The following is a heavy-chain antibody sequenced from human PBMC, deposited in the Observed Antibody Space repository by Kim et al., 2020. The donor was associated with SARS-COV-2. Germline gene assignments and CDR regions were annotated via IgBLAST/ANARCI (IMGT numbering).Heavy chain of an antibody. Sequence: TTDYAAPVKGRFTISRDDSKNTLYLQMNSLKTEDTAVYYCTTEDLGILGLWGQGTLVTVSS. CDR3: TTEDLGILGL. D-gene: IGHD2-15*01. V-gene: IGHV3-15*01. CDR2: TT. J-gene: IGHJ4*02.